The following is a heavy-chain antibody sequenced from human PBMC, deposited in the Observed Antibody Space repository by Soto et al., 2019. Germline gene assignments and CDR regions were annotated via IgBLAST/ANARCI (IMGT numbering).Heavy chain of an antibody. CDR3: ARVVNITMVPYYVDY. D-gene: IGHD3-10*01. J-gene: IGHJ4*02. CDR1: SYTFSSYG. CDR2: ISAYNGNT. Sequence: QVPLVRSGAEVKKPGASVKVSCKASSYTFSSYGISWVRQAPGQGLEWMGWISAYNGNTNYAQRLQGRVTMTTDTSTSTAYMELRSLRSDDTAVYYCARVVNITMVPYYVDYWGQGTLVTVSS. V-gene: IGHV1-18*01.